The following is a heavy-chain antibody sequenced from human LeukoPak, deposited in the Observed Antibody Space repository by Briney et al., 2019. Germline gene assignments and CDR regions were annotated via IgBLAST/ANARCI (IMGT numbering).Heavy chain of an antibody. CDR3: ARAQWLVQGYYFDY. CDR1: GFTFSSYS. Sequence: GGSLRLSCAASGFTFSSYSMNWVRQAPGKGLEWVSSISSSSSYIYYADSVKGRFTISRDNAKNSLYLQMNSLRAEDTAVYYCARAQWLVQGYYFDYWGQGTLVTDSS. J-gene: IGHJ4*02. V-gene: IGHV3-21*01. D-gene: IGHD6-19*01. CDR2: ISSSSSYI.